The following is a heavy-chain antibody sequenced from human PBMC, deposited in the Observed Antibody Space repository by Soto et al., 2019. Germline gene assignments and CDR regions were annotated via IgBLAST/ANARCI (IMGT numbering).Heavy chain of an antibody. J-gene: IGHJ4*02. D-gene: IGHD4-17*01. CDR3: AREDGVKNIFDY. Sequence: GGSLKLSCAASGFTFSSYAMHWVRQATGKGLEWVAVISYDGSNKYYADSVKGRFTISRDNSKNTLYLQMNSLRAEDTAVYYCAREDGVKNIFDYWGQGTLVTVSS. CDR2: ISYDGSNK. V-gene: IGHV3-30-3*01. CDR1: GFTFSSYA.